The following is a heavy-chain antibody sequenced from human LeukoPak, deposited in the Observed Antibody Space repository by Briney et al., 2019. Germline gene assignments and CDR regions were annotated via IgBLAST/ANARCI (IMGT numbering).Heavy chain of an antibody. Sequence: PGGSLRLSCAASGFTFSIYSMNWVRQAPGKGLEWVSSLSSSGMYIYYADSVKGRFTISRDNAKNSLSLQISSLTVEDTAVYYCAREALPIDGGNHFDYWGQGTLVTVSS. J-gene: IGHJ4*02. V-gene: IGHV3-21*01. CDR2: LSSSGMYI. CDR3: AREALPIDGGNHFDY. D-gene: IGHD1-14*01. CDR1: GFTFSIYS.